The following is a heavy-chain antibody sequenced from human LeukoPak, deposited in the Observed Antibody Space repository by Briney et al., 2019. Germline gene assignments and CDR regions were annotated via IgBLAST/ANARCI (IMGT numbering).Heavy chain of an antibody. CDR1: GLTFSSYW. CDR2: IKQDGSEQ. Sequence: GGSLRLSCAASGLTFSSYWMSWVGQAPGKGLEWVANIKQDGSEQYYVDSVKGRFTICRDNAKNSLYLQMNSLRAEDTAVYYCARGSGALSSSWYLDYYYYYMDVWGKGTTVTVSS. D-gene: IGHD6-13*01. CDR3: ARGSGALSSSWYLDYYYYYMDV. J-gene: IGHJ6*03. V-gene: IGHV3-7*01.